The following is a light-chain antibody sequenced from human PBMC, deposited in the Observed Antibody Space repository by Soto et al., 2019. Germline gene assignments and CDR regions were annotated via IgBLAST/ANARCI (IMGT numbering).Light chain of an antibody. CDR2: DTS. V-gene: IGKV3-11*01. J-gene: IGKJ4*01. CDR3: QQRSNWPLT. Sequence: EIVLTQSPATLSLSPGERATLSCRASQSVSSYLAWYQQKPGQAPRLLIYDTSKRATGVPARFSGSGSGTDFTLTISRLEPGDFAVYYRQQRSNWPLTFGGGTKVDIK. CDR1: QSVSSY.